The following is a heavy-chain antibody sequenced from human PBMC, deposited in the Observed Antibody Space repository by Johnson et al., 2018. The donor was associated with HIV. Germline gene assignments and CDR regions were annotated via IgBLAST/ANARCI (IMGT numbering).Heavy chain of an antibody. CDR3: AKDLPRIRIPTKDDAFDI. Sequence: VQLVESGGGLVQPGGSLRLSCAASGFTFSSYDMHWVRQATGKGLEWVSAIGTAGDTYYPGSVKGRFTTSRENAKNSLYLQMNSLRAGDTAVYYCAKDLPRIRIPTKDDAFDIWGQGTMVTVSS. CDR1: GFTFSSYD. J-gene: IGHJ3*02. CDR2: IGTAGDT. V-gene: IGHV3-13*01. D-gene: IGHD1-26*01.